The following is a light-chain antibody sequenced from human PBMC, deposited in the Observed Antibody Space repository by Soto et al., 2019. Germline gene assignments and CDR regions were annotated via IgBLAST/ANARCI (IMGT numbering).Light chain of an antibody. CDR1: QSVSGSY. Sequence: EIVLTQSPGTLSLSPGKRATLSCRASQSVSGSYLAWYQQKPGQAPRLLIYGAFSRATGIPDRFSGSGSGTDFTLTISRLEPEDFAVYFCQQYGSSPPWTFSQGTKVEIK. CDR3: QQYGSSPPWT. CDR2: GAF. V-gene: IGKV3-20*01. J-gene: IGKJ1*01.